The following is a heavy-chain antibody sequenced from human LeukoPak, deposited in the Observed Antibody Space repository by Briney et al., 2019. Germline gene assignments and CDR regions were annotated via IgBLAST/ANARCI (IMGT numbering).Heavy chain of an antibody. CDR3: ARAPCSTSCYYYGMDV. D-gene: IGHD2-2*01. CDR2: IIPIFGTA. Sequence: GASVKVSCKASGGTFIIYAISWVRQAPGQGLEWMGGIIPIFGTANYAQKFQGRVTITADESTSTAYMELSSLRSEDTAVYYCARAPCSTSCYYYGMDVWGQGTTVTVSS. J-gene: IGHJ6*02. V-gene: IGHV1-69*13. CDR1: GGTFIIYA.